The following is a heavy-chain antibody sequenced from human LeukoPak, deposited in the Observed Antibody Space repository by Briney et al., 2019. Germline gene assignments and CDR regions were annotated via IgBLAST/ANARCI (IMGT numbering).Heavy chain of an antibody. CDR1: GFTFSSYW. CDR3: ARDWRLDWFDP. D-gene: IGHD2-21*02. J-gene: IGHJ5*02. V-gene: IGHV3-7*01. Sequence: HSGGSLRLSCAASGFTFSSYWMSWVRQAPGKGLEWVAIIKQDGSEKYYVDSVKGRCTISRDNTKNSLYLQMNSLRVEDTAVYYCARDWRLDWFDPWGQGTLVTVSS. CDR2: IKQDGSEK.